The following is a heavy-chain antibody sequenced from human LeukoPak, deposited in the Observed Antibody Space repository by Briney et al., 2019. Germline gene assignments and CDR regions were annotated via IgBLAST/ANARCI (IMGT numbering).Heavy chain of an antibody. CDR2: ISAYNGNT. J-gene: IGHJ4*02. CDR3: ARVAPTGRLYSGSYFGY. V-gene: IGHV1-18*01. Sequence: ASVKVSCKASGYTFTSYGISWVRRAPGQGLEWMGWISAYNGNTNYAQKLQGRVTMTTDTSTSTAYMELRSLRSDDTAVYYCARVAPTGRLYSGSYFGYWGQGTLVTVSS. D-gene: IGHD1-26*01. CDR1: GYTFTSYG.